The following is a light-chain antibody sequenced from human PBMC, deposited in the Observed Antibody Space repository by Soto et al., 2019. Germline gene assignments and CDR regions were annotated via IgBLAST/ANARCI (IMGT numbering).Light chain of an antibody. CDR2: GAS. CDR1: QSVSSI. CDR3: QQYNNWPPWT. V-gene: IGKV3-15*01. Sequence: TVMTQSPATLSVSPGERATLSCRASQSVSSILAWYQQKPGQAPRLLIYGASTRATGIPARFSGSGSGTEFTLTISSLQSEDFAVYYCQQYNNWPPWTFGQGTKVEIK. J-gene: IGKJ1*01.